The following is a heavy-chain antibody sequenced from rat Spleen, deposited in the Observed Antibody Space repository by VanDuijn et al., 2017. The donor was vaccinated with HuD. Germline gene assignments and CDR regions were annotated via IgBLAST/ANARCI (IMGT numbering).Heavy chain of an antibody. D-gene: IGHD1-12*02. CDR1: GHSITSSY. CDR3: ARSDGVHYYLPFAD. CDR2: ISYSGST. J-gene: IGHJ3*01. V-gene: IGHV3-1*01. Sequence: EVQLQESGPGLMKPSQSLSLTCSVTGHSITSSYRWNWIRKFPGNKMEWIGHISYSGSTSYNPSLKSRISITRDTSKNQFFLQVNSVTTEDTATYYCARSDGVHYYLPFADWGQGTLVTVSS.